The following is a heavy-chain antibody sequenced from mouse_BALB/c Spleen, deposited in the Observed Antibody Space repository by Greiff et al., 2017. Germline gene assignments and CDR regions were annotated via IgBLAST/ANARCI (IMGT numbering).Heavy chain of an antibody. V-gene: IGHV3-8*02. CDR1: GDSITSGY. CDR3: ARGEDYGAPFDY. CDR2: ISYSGST. Sequence: EVKLMESGPSLVKPSQTLSLTCSVTGDSITSGYWNWIRKFPGNKLEYMGYISYSGSTYYNPSLKSRISITRDTSKNQYYLQLNSVTTEDTATYYCARGEDYGAPFDYWGQGTTLTVSS. D-gene: IGHD1-1*01. J-gene: IGHJ2*01.